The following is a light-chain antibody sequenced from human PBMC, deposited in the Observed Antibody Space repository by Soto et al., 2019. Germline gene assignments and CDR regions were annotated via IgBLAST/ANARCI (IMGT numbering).Light chain of an antibody. CDR1: QSVSSN. CDR2: GAS. V-gene: IGKV3-15*01. J-gene: IGKJ1*01. Sequence: IGVSKSAGTLSLYTGERATLSCRASQSVSSNLAWYQQKPGQAPRLLIYGASTRATGIPDRFSGSGSGTEFSLTINSLQSEDFAVYYCHHYYNLWAFGQGTNVDIK. CDR3: HHYYNLWA.